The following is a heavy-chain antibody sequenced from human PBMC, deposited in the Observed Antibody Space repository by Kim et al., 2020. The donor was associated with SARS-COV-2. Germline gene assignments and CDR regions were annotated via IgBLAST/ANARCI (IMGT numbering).Heavy chain of an antibody. V-gene: IGHV4-39*01. Sequence: SETLSLTCTVSGASISNTNYFWGWVRQPPGKGLEWIGNIYYSGITYYNPSLKSRLTISLDTSKNQFSLKLSTVTAADTAIYYCVRLYCSGGLNIPGMYYFDYWGQGTLVTVSS. CDR1: GASISNTNYF. CDR3: VRLYCSGGLNIPGMYYFDY. CDR2: IYYSGIT. D-gene: IGHD2-15*01. J-gene: IGHJ4*02.